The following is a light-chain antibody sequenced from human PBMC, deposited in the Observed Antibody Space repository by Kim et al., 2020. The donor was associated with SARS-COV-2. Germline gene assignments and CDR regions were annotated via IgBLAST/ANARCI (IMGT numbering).Light chain of an antibody. CDR1: QDISRY. J-gene: IGKJ1*01. CDR2: TAS. V-gene: IGKV1-39*01. Sequence: DTQMTQSPSSLSASVGDRVTITCRASQDISRYLNWYQQKPGKAPKLLIYTASSLQSGAPSRFTGSGSETDFTLTISSLQPEDFATYYCQQTYSASRTFGQGTKVDIK. CDR3: QQTYSASRT.